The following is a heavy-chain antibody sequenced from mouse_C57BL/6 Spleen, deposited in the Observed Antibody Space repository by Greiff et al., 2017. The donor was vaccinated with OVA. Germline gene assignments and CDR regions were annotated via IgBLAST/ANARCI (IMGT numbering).Heavy chain of an antibody. D-gene: IGHD1-1*01. CDR1: GYSITRGYY. V-gene: IGHV3-6*01. Sequence: EVQVVESGPGLVKPSQSLSLTCSVTGYSITRGYYWNWIRQFPGNKLEWMGYISYDGSNNYNPSLKNRISITRDTSKNQFFLKLNSVTTEDTATYYCASFITTVVPFAYWGQGTLVTVSA. CDR2: ISYDGSN. J-gene: IGHJ3*01. CDR3: ASFITTVVPFAY.